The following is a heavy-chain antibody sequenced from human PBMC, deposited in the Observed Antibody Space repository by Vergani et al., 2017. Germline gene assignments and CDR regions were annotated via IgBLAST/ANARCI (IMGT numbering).Heavy chain of an antibody. CDR1: GFTFDDYT. V-gene: IGHV3-43*01. D-gene: IGHD4-17*01. CDR2: ISWDGGST. CDR3: AKDIGVTTYYGMDV. Sequence: EVQLVESGGVVVQPWGSLRLSCAASGFTFDDYTMHWVRQAPGKGLEWVSLISWDGGSTYYADSVKGRFTISRDNSKNSLYLQMNSLRTEDTALYYCAKDIGVTTYYGMDVWGQGTTVTVSS. J-gene: IGHJ6*02.